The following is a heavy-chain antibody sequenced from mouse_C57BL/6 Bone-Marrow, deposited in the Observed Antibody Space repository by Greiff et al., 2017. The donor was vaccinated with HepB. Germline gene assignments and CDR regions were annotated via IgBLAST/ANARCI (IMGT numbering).Heavy chain of an antibody. CDR3: ARRTIVDTGYFDG. CDR1: GYTFTDYY. Sequence: EVKLVESGPVLVKPGASVKMSCKASGYTFTDYYMNWVKQSHGKSLEWIGVINPYNGGTSYNQKFKGKATLTVDKSSSTAYMELNSLTSEDSAVYYCARRTIVDTGYFDGWGQGATLTVSS. J-gene: IGHJ2*01. V-gene: IGHV1-19*01. CDR2: INPYNGGT. D-gene: IGHD2-5*01.